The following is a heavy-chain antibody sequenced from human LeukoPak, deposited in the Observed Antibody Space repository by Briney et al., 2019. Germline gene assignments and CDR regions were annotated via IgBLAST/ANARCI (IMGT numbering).Heavy chain of an antibody. V-gene: IGHV4-61*02. D-gene: IGHD5-24*01. J-gene: IGHJ3*02. CDR2: IYTSGST. CDR3: ARDPRSAGSARDGYNYWAFDI. CDR1: GGSISSGSYY. Sequence: SQTLSLTCTVSGGSISSGSYYWSWIRQPAGKGLEWIGRIYTSGSTNYNPSLKSRVTISVDTSKNQFSLKLSSVTAADTAVYYCARDPRSAGSARDGYNYWAFDIWGQGTMVTVSS.